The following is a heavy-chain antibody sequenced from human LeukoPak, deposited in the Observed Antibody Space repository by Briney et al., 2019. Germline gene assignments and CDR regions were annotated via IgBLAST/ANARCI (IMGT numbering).Heavy chain of an antibody. D-gene: IGHD3-9*01. CDR2: ISYDGSNK. J-gene: IGHJ4*02. Sequence: GGSLRLSCAASGFTFSSYGMHWVRQAPGKGLEWVAVISYDGSNKYYADSVKGRFNISRDNSKNTLYLQMNSLRAEDTAVYYCAKNEYCSSTSCKVLRYFDWLSSYFDYWGQGTLVTVSS. CDR1: GFTFSSYG. CDR3: AKNEYCSSTSCKVLRYFDWLSSYFDY. V-gene: IGHV3-30*18.